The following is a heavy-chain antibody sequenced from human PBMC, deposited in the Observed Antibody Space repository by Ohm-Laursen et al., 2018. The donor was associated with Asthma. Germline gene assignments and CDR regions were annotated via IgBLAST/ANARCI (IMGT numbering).Heavy chain of an antibody. V-gene: IGHV3-30-3*01. J-gene: IGHJ4*02. D-gene: IGHD3/OR15-3a*01. CDR1: GFTFRSYA. CDR3: ARDVMDWYSPALDF. CDR2: ISYDSSLK. Sequence: SLRLSCAAPGFTFRSYAMHWVRQAPGKGLEWLAVISYDSSLKYYADSVNGRFTISRDDFKSTLYLQMNSLRADDTALYYCARDVMDWYSPALDFWGQGSLVTVSS.